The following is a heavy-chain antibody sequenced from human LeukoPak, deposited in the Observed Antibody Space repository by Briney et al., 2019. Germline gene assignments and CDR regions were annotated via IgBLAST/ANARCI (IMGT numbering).Heavy chain of an antibody. CDR2: ISYDGSNK. CDR3: AKDDSGDYAPFDY. J-gene: IGHJ4*02. CDR1: GFTFSSYG. D-gene: IGHD4-17*01. V-gene: IGHV3-30*18. Sequence: GGSLRLSCAASGFTFSSYGMHWVRQAPGKGLEGVAVISYDGSNKYYADSVKGRFTISRDNSKNTLYLQMNSLRAEDTAVYYCAKDDSGDYAPFDYWGQGTLVTVSS.